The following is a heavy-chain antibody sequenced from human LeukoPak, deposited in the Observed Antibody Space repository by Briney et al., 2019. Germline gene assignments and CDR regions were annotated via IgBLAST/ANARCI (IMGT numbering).Heavy chain of an antibody. CDR2: IYWNDDK. CDR3: AHRRRTDSDFWSGYQKPTPLGFDI. V-gene: IGHV2-5*01. CDR1: GFSLSTFGVG. J-gene: IGHJ3*02. Sequence: SGPTLVKPTQTLTLTCTFSGFSLSTFGVGVGWIRQPPGKAPEWLALIYWNDDKRYSPSLKSRLTITKDTSKNQVLLTMTNMDPVDTATYYCAHRRRTDSDFWSGYQKPTPLGFDIWGQGTMVTVSS. D-gene: IGHD3-3*01.